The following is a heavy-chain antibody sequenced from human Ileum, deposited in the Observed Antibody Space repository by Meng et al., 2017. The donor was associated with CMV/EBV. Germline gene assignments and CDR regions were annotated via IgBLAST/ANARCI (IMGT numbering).Heavy chain of an antibody. CDR1: GYNFITYA. V-gene: IGHV7-4-1*02. CDR2: INTNTGNP. J-gene: IGHJ4*02. D-gene: IGHD2-21*02. CDR3: AKTSYLAGVTDLDY. Sequence: KASGYNFITYAMNWVRQAPGQGLEWMGWINTNTGNPTYAQGFTGRFVFSLDTSVSTAYLQISSLKAEDTAVYYCAKTSYLAGVTDLDYWGQGTLVTVSS.